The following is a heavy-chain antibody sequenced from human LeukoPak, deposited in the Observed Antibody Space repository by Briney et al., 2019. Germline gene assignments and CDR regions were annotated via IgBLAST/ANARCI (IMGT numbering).Heavy chain of an antibody. D-gene: IGHD6-6*01. CDR1: GGSFSGYY. V-gene: IGHV4-34*01. J-gene: IGHJ5*02. CDR2: INHSGST. Sequence: PSETLSLTCAVYGGSFSGYYRSWIRQPPGKGLEWIGEINHSGSTNYNPSLKSRVTISVDTSKNQFSLKLSSVTAADTAVYYCARGRRIAARRWGWFDPWGQGTLVTVSS. CDR3: ARGRRIAARRWGWFDP.